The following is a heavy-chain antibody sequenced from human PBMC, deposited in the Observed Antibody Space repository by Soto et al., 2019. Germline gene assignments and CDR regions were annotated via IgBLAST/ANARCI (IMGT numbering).Heavy chain of an antibody. J-gene: IGHJ4*02. Sequence: SGPTLVNPTQTLALTCTFSGFSLSSIGVGVGWIRQPPGKALEWLALIYWNDDKRYSPSLKTRLTIRKDTSKNQVVLTMTNIDPVDKGKYYCAHSPFYDHRGYHDYWGQGTLVTVSS. CDR1: GFSLSSIGVG. V-gene: IGHV2-5*01. D-gene: IGHD3-22*01. CDR3: AHSPFYDHRGYHDY. CDR2: IYWNDDK.